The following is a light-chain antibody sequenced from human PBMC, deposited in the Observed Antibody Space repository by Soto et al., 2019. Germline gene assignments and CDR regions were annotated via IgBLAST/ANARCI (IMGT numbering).Light chain of an antibody. V-gene: IGKV1-5*01. J-gene: IGKJ1*01. Sequence: DIQMTQSPSTLSASVGDRVTITCRASQSISRSLAWYQQKPGKAPSLLIYDASSLESGVPSRFSGSGSGTEFTLTISSLQPDDFATYYCQQYNTYRAFGQGTKVDIK. CDR1: QSISRS. CDR2: DAS. CDR3: QQYNTYRA.